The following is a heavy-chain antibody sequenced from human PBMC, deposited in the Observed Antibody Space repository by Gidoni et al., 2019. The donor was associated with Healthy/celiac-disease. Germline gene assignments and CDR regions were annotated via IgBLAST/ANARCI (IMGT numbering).Heavy chain of an antibody. CDR2: IYTSGST. CDR1: GCTISSGSYY. CDR3: ARGSRYDAFDI. Sequence: QVQLQESGPGLVKPSQTLSLTCPVSGCTISSGSYYWSWIRQPAGKGLDWIGRIYTSGSTNYNPSLKSRVTMSVDTSKNQFSLKLSSVTAADTAVYYCARGSRYDAFDIWGQGTMVTVSS. V-gene: IGHV4-61*02. D-gene: IGHD3-10*01. J-gene: IGHJ3*02.